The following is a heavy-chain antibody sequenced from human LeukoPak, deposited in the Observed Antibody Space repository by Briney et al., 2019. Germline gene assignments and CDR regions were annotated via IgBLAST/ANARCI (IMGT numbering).Heavy chain of an antibody. Sequence: PGGSLRLSCAASGFTFSDYYMTWIRQAPGRGLEWVSYISGSGTTIYYADSAKGRFTISRDNAKNSLYLQMNSLRAEDTAVYYCARVAWGSGSAVGYWGQGTLVTVSS. CDR2: ISGSGTTI. D-gene: IGHD3-10*01. V-gene: IGHV3-11*01. CDR1: GFTFSDYY. J-gene: IGHJ4*02. CDR3: ARVAWGSGSAVGY.